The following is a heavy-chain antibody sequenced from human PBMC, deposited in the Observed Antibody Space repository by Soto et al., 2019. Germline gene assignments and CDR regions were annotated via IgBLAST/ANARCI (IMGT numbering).Heavy chain of an antibody. CDR2: ISGSGGST. CDR1: GFTFSSYA. J-gene: IGHJ3*02. Sequence: GGSLRLSCAASGFTFSSYAMSWVRQAPGKGLEWVSAISGSGGSTYYADSVKGRFTISRDNSKNTLYLQMNSLRAEDTAVYYCAKDGGGSGSYYPNDAFDIWGQGTMVTVSS. CDR3: AKDGGGSGSYYPNDAFDI. D-gene: IGHD3-10*01. V-gene: IGHV3-23*01.